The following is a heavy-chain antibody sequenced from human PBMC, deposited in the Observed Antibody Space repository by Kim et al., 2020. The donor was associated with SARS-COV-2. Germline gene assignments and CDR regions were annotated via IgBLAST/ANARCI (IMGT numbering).Heavy chain of an antibody. Sequence: SVKVSCRASGGSFSNYGLTWVRQAPGQGLEWMGGVIPLFATTSYAQKFQGRVKIIADPVTPIAFMELNSLTSEDTAMYFCARERLLRSVYSSGWFERDGFDVWGQGTMIVVSP. J-gene: IGHJ3*01. CDR1: GGSFSNYG. CDR3: ARERLLRSVYSSGWFERDGFDV. V-gene: IGHV1-69*13. CDR2: VIPLFATT. D-gene: IGHD3-10*01.